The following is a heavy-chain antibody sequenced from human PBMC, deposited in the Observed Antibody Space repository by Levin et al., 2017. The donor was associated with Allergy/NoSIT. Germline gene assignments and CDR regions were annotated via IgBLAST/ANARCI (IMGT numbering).Heavy chain of an antibody. CDR2: IGSSGVST. Sequence: PGGSLRLSCAASGFTFSNYAMRWLRQAPGKGLEWVSFIGSSGVSTSYADSVKGRFTISRDNSKNTLYLQMNSLRAEDTAVYFCARDPSWGLAHYDYWGQGTLVTVSS. V-gene: IGHV3-23*01. J-gene: IGHJ4*02. CDR1: GFTFSNYA. CDR3: ARDPSWGLAHYDY. D-gene: IGHD1-26*01.